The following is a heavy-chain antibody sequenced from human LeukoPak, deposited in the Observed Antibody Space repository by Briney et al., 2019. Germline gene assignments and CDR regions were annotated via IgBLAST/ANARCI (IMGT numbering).Heavy chain of an antibody. J-gene: IGHJ5*02. Sequence: GGSLRLSCAASGFTFSSYRMTWVRQAPGKGLEWVSSINSGSDYILYADSVKGRFTISRDNAKNSLYLQMSSLRAEDTAVYYCARDQFGKGNWFDPWGQGTLVTVSS. CDR2: INSGSDYI. CDR3: ARDQFGKGNWFDP. V-gene: IGHV3-21*01. D-gene: IGHD3-10*01. CDR1: GFTFSSYR.